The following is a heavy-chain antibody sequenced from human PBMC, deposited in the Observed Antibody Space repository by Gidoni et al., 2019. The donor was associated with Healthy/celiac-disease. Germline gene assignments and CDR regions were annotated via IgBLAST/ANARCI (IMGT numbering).Heavy chain of an antibody. CDR3: ARPLLDTAMVTGY. D-gene: IGHD5-18*01. CDR1: GFTFRSYA. J-gene: IGHJ4*02. CDR2: LSCSGGST. V-gene: IGHV3-23*01. Sequence: EVQLLASGGGLVQPGGSLRLSCAASGFTFRSYAMSWVRQAPGKGLEWVSALSCSGGSTYYADYVKGRFTISRDNSKNTLYLQMNSLRAEDTAVYYCARPLLDTAMVTGYWGQGTLVTVSS.